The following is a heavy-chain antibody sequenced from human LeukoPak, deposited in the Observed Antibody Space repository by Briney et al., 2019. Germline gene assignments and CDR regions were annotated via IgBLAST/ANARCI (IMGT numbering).Heavy chain of an antibody. CDR2: INHSGST. D-gene: IGHD3-10*01. CDR1: GGSFSGYY. CDR3: ASLGGGGRPNYYGSGSYYN. V-gene: IGHV4-34*01. J-gene: IGHJ4*02. Sequence: PSETLSLTCAVYGGSFSGYYWSWIRQPPGKGLEWIGEINHSGSTNYNPSLKSRVTISVDTSKNQFSLKLSSVTAADTAVYYRASLGGGGRPNYYGSGSYYNWGQGTLVTVSS.